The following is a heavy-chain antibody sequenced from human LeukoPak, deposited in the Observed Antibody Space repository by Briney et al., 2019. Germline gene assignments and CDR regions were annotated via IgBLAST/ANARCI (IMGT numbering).Heavy chain of an antibody. V-gene: IGHV4-34*01. J-gene: IGHJ4*02. Sequence: PSETLPLTCAVYGGSFSGYYWSWIRQPPGKGLEWIGEINHSGSTNYNPSLKSRVTISVDTSKNQFSLKLSSVTAADTAVYYCARERDYYDSSGYNMAYFDYWGQGTLVTVSS. CDR1: GGSFSGYY. CDR3: ARERDYYDSSGYNMAYFDY. D-gene: IGHD3-22*01. CDR2: INHSGST.